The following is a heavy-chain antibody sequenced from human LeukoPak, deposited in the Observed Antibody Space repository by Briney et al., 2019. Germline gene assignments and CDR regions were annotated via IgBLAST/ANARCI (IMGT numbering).Heavy chain of an antibody. CDR1: GXSFSGYY. CDR2: IYYSGST. J-gene: IGHJ4*02. D-gene: IGHD1-26*01. CDR3: ARHLSGSWSFDY. V-gene: IGHV4-34*01. Sequence: SETLSLTCAVYGXSFSGYYWSWIRQPPGKGLEWIGQIYYSGSTNYNPSLKSRVTFSLDTSKNHFSLRITSMTAADTAVYYCARHLSGSWSFDYWGQGTLVTVSS.